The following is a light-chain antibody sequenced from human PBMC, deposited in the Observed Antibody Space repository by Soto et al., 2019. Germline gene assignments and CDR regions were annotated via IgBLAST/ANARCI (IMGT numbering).Light chain of an antibody. J-gene: IGKJ3*01. CDR3: QQYRSSPRT. CDR1: QGVSSY. V-gene: IGKV3-20*01. Sequence: EIMLTQSPGTLSLSPGERATLSCRASQGVSSYLAWYQQKPGQAPRLLIYAASSRATGIPDRFSGSGSGTDFTLTISRLEPEDFAVYYCQQYRSSPRTFGPGTEVDIK. CDR2: AAS.